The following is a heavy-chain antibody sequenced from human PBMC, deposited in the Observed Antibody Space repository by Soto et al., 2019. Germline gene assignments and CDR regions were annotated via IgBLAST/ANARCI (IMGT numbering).Heavy chain of an antibody. Sequence: SETLSLTCTVSGGSISSSSYYWGWIRRPPGKGLEWIGNIYYSGSTYYNPSLKSRVTISVDTSKNQFSLKLSSVTAADTAVYYCASWAAGNSFDYWGHGTLVTVSS. CDR2: IYYSGST. CDR3: ASWAAGNSFDY. V-gene: IGHV4-39*01. CDR1: GGSISSSSYY. D-gene: IGHD6-13*01. J-gene: IGHJ4*01.